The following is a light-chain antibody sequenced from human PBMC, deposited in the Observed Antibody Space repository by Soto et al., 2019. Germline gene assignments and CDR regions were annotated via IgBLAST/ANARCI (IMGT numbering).Light chain of an antibody. J-gene: IGKJ2*01. CDR1: QSVSSY. V-gene: IGKV3-11*01. CDR3: PQRRNWPPH. Sequence: EIVLTQSPATLSLSPGERATLSCRASQSVSSYLAWYQQKPGQPPRLLFYDASNRATGIPARFSGSGSGTDFTLTISSLEPEDFAVYYCPQRRNWPPHFGQGTKLEIK. CDR2: DAS.